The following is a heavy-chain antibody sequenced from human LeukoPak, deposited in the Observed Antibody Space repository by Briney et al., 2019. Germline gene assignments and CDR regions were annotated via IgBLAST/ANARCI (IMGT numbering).Heavy chain of an antibody. CDR2: IYSGGST. J-gene: IGHJ4*02. D-gene: IGHD6-13*01. V-gene: IGHV3-66*01. CDR3: ARGTNGVYDY. CDR1: EFSVGSNY. Sequence: GGSLRLSCAASEFSVGSNYMTWVRQAPGKGLEWVSLIYSGGSTYYADSVKGRFTISRDNAKNSLYLQMNSLRAEDTAVYYCARGTNGVYDYWGQGTLVTVSS.